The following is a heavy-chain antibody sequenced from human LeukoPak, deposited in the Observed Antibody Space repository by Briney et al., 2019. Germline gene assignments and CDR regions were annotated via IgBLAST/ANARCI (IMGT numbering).Heavy chain of an antibody. V-gene: IGHV1-24*01. J-gene: IGHJ4*02. CDR1: GYTLTELS. D-gene: IGHD2-2*01. Sequence: ASVKVSCKVSGYTLTELSMHWVRQAPGKGLEWMGGFDPEDGETIYAQKFQGRVTMTEDTSTDTAYMELSSLRSEDTAVYYCASGGYCSSTSCYYLNDYWGQGTLVTVSS. CDR3: ASGGYCSSTSCYYLNDY. CDR2: FDPEDGET.